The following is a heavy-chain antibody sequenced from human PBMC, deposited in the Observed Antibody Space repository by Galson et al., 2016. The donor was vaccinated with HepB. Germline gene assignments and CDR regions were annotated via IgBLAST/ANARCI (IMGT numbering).Heavy chain of an antibody. V-gene: IGHV3-30*18. CDR2: ISSGGGTK. CDR3: AKEGAWGRWYYVY. J-gene: IGHJ4*02. CDR1: GFTFSDSG. Sequence: SLRLSCAASGFTFSDSGMHWVRQAPGKGLEWVAVISSGGGTKYYADSVKGRFTISRDNSRNTVFLQTDALSPEDTAVYYCAKEGAWGRWYYVYWGQGTRGTVSS. D-gene: IGHD1-26*01.